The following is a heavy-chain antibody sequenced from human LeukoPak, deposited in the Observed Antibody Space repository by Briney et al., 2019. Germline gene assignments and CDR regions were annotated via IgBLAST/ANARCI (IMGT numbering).Heavy chain of an antibody. D-gene: IGHD2-2*01. CDR3: ARSSPIDY. CDR2: ISGSGGTT. J-gene: IGHJ4*02. V-gene: IGHV3-23*01. CDR1: GFSFSSYA. Sequence: PGGSLRLSCAASGFSFSSYAMSWVRQAPGKGLEWVSAISGSGGTTYYADSVKGRFTISRDNSKNTLHLQMNTLRAEDTAVYYCARSSPIDYWGQGTLVTVSS.